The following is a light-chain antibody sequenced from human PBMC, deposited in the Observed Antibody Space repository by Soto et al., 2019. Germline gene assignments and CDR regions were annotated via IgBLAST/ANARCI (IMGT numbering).Light chain of an antibody. V-gene: IGKV1-39*01. Sequence: DIQMTQSPSSLSASVGDRVTITCRASQSISSYLNWYQQKPGKAPNLLIYTASSLQSGVPSRFSGSGSGTDFTLTISSLQPDDFATYYCQHYNSYSEAFGQVTKVEIK. CDR2: TAS. J-gene: IGKJ1*01. CDR3: QHYNSYSEA. CDR1: QSISSY.